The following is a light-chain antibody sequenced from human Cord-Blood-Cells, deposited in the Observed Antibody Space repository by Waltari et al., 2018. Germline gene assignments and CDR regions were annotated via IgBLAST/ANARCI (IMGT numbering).Light chain of an antibody. V-gene: IGLV2-14*01. CDR3: SSYTSSSTLVV. Sequence: QSALTQPASVSGSPGQSITISCTGTSSDVGGYNYVSWYQQHPGKAPKLMIYEVSNRXXXXXXXXXXXXXXXXXXXXXSGLQAEDEADYYCSSYTSSSTLVVFGGGTKLTVL. CDR1: SSDVGGYNY. J-gene: IGLJ2*01. CDR2: EVS.